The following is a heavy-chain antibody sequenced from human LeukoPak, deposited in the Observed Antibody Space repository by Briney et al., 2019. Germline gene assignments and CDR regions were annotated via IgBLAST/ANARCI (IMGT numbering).Heavy chain of an antibody. CDR3: ARDFSAAFDI. CDR2: IYDSGTT. V-gene: IGHV4-59*01. D-gene: IGHD2/OR15-2a*01. Sequence: SSETLSLTCTVSGGSFGNYYWSWIRQPPGKGLEWIGYIYDSGTTNYNPSLKSRVTISVDTATNQFSLKLRSVTAADTAVYYCARDFSAAFDIWDQGTMVAVSS. J-gene: IGHJ3*02. CDR1: GGSFGNYY.